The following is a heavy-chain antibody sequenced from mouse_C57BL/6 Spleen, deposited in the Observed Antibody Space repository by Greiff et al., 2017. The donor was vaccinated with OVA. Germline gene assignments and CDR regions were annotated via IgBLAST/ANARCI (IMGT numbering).Heavy chain of an antibody. CDR1: GFSLTSYG. J-gene: IGHJ4*01. V-gene: IGHV2-2*01. CDR2: IWSGGST. CDR3: ANPYGDYAMDY. Sequence: VKLVESGPGLVQPSQSLSITCTVSGFSLTSYGVHWVRQSPGKGLEWLGVIWSGGSTDYNAAFISRLSISKDNSKSQVFLKMNSLQADDTAIYYCANPYGDYAMDYWGQGTSVTVSS. D-gene: IGHD1-1*01.